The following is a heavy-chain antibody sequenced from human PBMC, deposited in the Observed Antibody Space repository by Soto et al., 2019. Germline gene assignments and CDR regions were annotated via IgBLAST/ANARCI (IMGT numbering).Heavy chain of an antibody. D-gene: IGHD6-19*01. CDR1: GFTFSSYW. J-gene: IGHJ3*02. CDR2: IKQDGSEK. V-gene: IGHV3-7*01. Sequence: GGSLRLSCAASGFTFSSYWMSWVRQAPGKGLEWVANIKQDGSEKYYVDSVKGRFTISRDNAKNSLYLQMNSLRAEDTAVYYCARFAQSSGWYGFRAFDIWGQGTMVTVSS. CDR3: ARFAQSSGWYGFRAFDI.